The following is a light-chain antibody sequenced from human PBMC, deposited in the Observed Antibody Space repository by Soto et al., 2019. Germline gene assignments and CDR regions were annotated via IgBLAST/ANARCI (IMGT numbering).Light chain of an antibody. CDR2: LVS. V-gene: IGKV2-28*01. CDR3: MQAAQTPYT. Sequence: EIVMTQSPLSLPATPGEPASISCRSSQSLLKSNGYNYLDWYLQKPGQSPQFLIYLVSNRSSGVPDRFSGSGSGTDFTLTISRVEAEDVGVYFFMQAAQTPYTFGQGTKLDIK. J-gene: IGKJ2*01. CDR1: QSLLKSNGYNY.